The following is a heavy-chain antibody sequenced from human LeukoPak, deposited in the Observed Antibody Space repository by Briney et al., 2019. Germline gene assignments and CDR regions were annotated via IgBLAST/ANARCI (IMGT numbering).Heavy chain of an antibody. V-gene: IGHV1-69*06. CDR3: ARVGIVVVPAAMEDYDYYMDV. Sequence: SVKVSCKASGGTFSSYAISWVRQARGQGLEWMGGIIPIFCTANYAQKFQGRVTIHADKSTSTAYVALSSLRSEDTAVYYCARVGIVVVPAAMEDYDYYMDVWGKGTTVTVSS. CDR1: GGTFSSYA. CDR2: IIPIFCTA. D-gene: IGHD2-2*03. J-gene: IGHJ6*03.